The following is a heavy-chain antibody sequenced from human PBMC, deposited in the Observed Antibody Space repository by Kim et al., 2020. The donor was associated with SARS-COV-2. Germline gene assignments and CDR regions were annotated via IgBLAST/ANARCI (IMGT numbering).Heavy chain of an antibody. V-gene: IGHV3-30-3*02. J-gene: IGHJ6*03. D-gene: IGHD3-16*01. CDR3: AKTGELGFYYYMDV. CDR2: ISYDGSNE. Sequence: GGSLRLSCAASGFTFSNYAMSWVRQAPGKGLEWVAVISYDGSNEYYADSVKGRFTISRDSSKNTLYLQMNSLRAEDTAVYYCAKTGELGFYYYMDVWGKGTTVSVSS. CDR1: GFTFSNYA.